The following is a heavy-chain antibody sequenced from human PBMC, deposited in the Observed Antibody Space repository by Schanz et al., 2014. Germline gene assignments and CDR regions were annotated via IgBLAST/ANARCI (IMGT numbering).Heavy chain of an antibody. V-gene: IGHV3-23*04. CDR3: AKDAPYPFDL. Sequence: EAQLVESGGGLVQPGGSLRLSCAASGFTFSSYWMHWVRQVPGKGLEWVSSISGDHRNTFYADSVKGRFTISRDNSKNTLYLQMNSLRAEDTAIYYCAKDAPYPFDLWGRGTLITVSS. J-gene: IGHJ2*01. CDR2: ISGDHRNT. CDR1: GFTFSSYW.